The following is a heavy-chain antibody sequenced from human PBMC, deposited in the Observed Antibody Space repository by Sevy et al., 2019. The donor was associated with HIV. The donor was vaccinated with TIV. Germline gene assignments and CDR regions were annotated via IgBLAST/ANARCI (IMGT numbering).Heavy chain of an antibody. CDR2: MSGSDDGGGDDTI. CDR1: GFTLSDYY. J-gene: IGHJ6*02. V-gene: IGHV3-11*01. D-gene: IGHD3-10*01. CDR3: ARDHVKDGKRGDYYYHAMDV. Sequence: GGSLRLSCTASGFTLSDYYISWIRQAPGKGLQWISYMSGSDDGGGDDTIYYADAVKGRFTISRDNAKNSLYLQMSSLRADDTAVYYCARDHVKDGKRGDYYYHAMDVWGRGTTVTVSS.